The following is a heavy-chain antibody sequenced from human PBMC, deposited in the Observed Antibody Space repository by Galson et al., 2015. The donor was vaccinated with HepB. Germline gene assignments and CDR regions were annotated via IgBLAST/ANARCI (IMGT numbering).Heavy chain of an antibody. J-gene: IGHJ3*02. CDR1: GFTFSSYA. Sequence: SLRLSCAASGFTFSSYAMHWVRQAPGKGLEWVAVISYDGSNKYYADSVKGRFTISRDNSKNTLYLQMSSLRAEDTAVYYCARVLGIRGVVGAFDIWGQGTMVTVSS. CDR3: ARVLGIRGVVGAFDI. V-gene: IGHV3-30-3*01. D-gene: IGHD2-15*01. CDR2: ISYDGSNK.